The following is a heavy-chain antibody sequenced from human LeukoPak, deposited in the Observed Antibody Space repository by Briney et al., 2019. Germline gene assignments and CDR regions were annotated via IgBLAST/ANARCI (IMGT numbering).Heavy chain of an antibody. D-gene: IGHD4-23*01. Sequence: GGSLRLSCVASGFPFSSYGMHWVRQAPGKGLEWVAFVRNDGFDTYHSNSVKGRFSISRDDTRNTVYLQMNSLTAEDTALYYCARDRGKDYFGDWGQGTQVTVSS. V-gene: IGHV3-30*02. J-gene: IGHJ4*02. CDR2: VRNDGFDT. CDR1: GFPFSSYG. CDR3: ARDRGKDYFGD.